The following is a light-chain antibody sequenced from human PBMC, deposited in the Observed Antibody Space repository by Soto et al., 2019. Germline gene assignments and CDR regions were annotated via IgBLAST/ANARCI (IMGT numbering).Light chain of an antibody. CDR3: CSYAGSYNLGV. CDR2: DVT. Sequence: QSALTQPASVSGSPGQSITISCTGTSSDVGTYNHVSWYQQHPGKAPKLMIHDVTKRPSGVPDRFSGSKSGNSASLTISGLQAEDEADYYCCSYAGSYNLGVFGGGTKVTVL. J-gene: IGLJ3*02. V-gene: IGLV2-11*01. CDR1: SSDVGTYNH.